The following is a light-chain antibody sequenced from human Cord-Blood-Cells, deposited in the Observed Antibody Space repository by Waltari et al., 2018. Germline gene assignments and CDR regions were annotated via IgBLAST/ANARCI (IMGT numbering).Light chain of an antibody. CDR2: DFS. J-gene: IGLJ3*02. CDR3: SSYTSSSTWV. V-gene: IGLV2-14*01. CDR1: SSDVGGYNY. Sequence: QSALTRPASVSGSPGQSITISCTGTSSDVGGYNYVSWYQQHPGKAPKLMIYDFSKRPAGVSNRFSGSKSGNTASLTISGLQAEDEADYYCSSYTSSSTWVFGGGTKLTVL.